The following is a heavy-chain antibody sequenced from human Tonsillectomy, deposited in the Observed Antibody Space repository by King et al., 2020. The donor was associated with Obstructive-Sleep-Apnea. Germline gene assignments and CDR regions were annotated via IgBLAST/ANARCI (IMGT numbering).Heavy chain of an antibody. CDR3: ARGKFIGQIVVVTAIRDYFDY. V-gene: IGHV4-34*01. D-gene: IGHD2-21*02. CDR1: GGSFSGYY. CDR2: INHSGST. Sequence: HVQLQQWGAGLLKPSETLSLTCAVYGGSFSGYYWSWIRQPPGKGLEWIGEINHSGSTNYNPSLKSRVTISVDTSKNQFSLKLSPVTAADAAVYYCARGKFIGQIVVVTAIRDYFDYWGQGTLVTVSS. J-gene: IGHJ4*02.